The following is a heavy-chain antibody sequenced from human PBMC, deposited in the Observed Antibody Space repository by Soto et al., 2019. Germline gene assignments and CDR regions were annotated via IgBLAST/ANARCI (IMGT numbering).Heavy chain of an antibody. D-gene: IGHD2-15*01. V-gene: IGHV3-23*01. CDR3: TKGQDFDEVLWPDY. J-gene: IGHJ4*02. CDR1: EFTFPNYA. CDR2: ISGSGYST. Sequence: EVQLLESGGGLEQPGGSLRLSCAASEFTFPNYAMTWVRQAPGKGLEWVSSISGSGYSTYYADSVKGRFTISRVNSKSTLYLQMNSLRASDTAVYHCTKGQDFDEVLWPDYWGQGTLVTVSS.